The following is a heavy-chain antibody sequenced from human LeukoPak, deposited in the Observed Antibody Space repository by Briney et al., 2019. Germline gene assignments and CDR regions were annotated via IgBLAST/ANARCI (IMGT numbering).Heavy chain of an antibody. Sequence: PSETLSLTFTVSGGSISSYYWSWIRQPAGKGLEWIGRIYTSGSTNYNPSLKSRVTMSVDMSTNQFSLKLSSVTAADTAVYYCARAGDSSGYEYYFDYWGQGTLVTVSS. V-gene: IGHV4-4*07. J-gene: IGHJ4*02. CDR1: GGSISSYY. CDR3: ARAGDSSGYEYYFDY. D-gene: IGHD3-22*01. CDR2: IYTSGST.